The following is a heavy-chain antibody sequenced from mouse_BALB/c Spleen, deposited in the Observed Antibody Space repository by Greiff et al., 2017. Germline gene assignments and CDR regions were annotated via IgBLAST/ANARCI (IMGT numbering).Heavy chain of an antibody. V-gene: IGHV14-3*02. CDR1: GFNIKDTY. CDR2: IDPANGNT. J-gene: IGHJ3*01. Sequence: VQLKESGAELVKPGASVKLSCTASGFNIKDTYMHWVKQRREQGLEWIGRIDPANGNTKYDPKFQGKATITADTSSNTAYLQLSSLTSEDTAVYYCARDRDYDVGTAWFAYWGQGTLVTVSA. D-gene: IGHD2-4*01. CDR3: ARDRDYDVGTAWFAY.